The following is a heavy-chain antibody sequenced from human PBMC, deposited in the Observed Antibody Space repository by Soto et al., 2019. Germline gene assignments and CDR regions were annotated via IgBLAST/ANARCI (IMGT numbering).Heavy chain of an antibody. J-gene: IGHJ4*02. CDR3: AREGPDIVVVPAARYYFDY. V-gene: IGHV3-48*01. Sequence: EVQLVESGGGLVQPGGSLRLSCAASGFTFSSYSMNWVRQAPGKGLEWGSYISSSSSTIYYADSVKGRFTISRDNAKNSLYLQMNSLRAEDTAVYYCAREGPDIVVVPAARYYFDYWGQGTLVTVSS. CDR2: ISSSSSTI. CDR1: GFTFSSYS. D-gene: IGHD2-2*01.